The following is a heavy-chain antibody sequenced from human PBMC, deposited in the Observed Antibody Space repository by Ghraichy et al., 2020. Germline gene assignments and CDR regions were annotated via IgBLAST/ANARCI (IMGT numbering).Heavy chain of an antibody. J-gene: IGHJ4*02. CDR2: IYYSGST. V-gene: IGHV4-59*01. CDR1: GGSISSYY. Sequence: SETLSLTCTVSGGSISSYYWSWIRQPPGKGLEWIGYIYYSGSTNYNPSLKSRVTISVDTSKNQFSLKLSSVTAADTAVYYCARESGYGSGSYKGYFDYWGQGTLVTVSS. D-gene: IGHD3-10*01. CDR3: ARESGYGSGSYKGYFDY.